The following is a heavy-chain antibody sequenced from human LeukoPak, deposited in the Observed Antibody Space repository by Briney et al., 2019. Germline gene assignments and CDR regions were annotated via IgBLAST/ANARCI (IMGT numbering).Heavy chain of an antibody. Sequence: SETLSLTCAVYGGSFSGYYWSWIRQPPGKGLEWIGEINHSGSTNYNPSLKSRVTISVDTSKNQFSLKLSSVTAAATAVYYCARGGGLRYFDYWGQGTLVTVSS. J-gene: IGHJ4*02. CDR3: ARGGGLRYFDY. CDR2: INHSGST. CDR1: GGSFSGYY. D-gene: IGHD4-17*01. V-gene: IGHV4-34*01.